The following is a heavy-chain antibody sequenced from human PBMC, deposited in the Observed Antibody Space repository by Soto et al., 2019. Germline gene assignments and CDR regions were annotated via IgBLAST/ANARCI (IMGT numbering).Heavy chain of an antibody. V-gene: IGHV3-23*01. D-gene: IGHD1-26*01. J-gene: IGHJ4*02. CDR1: GFTFSSYA. CDR3: AKPAVVGATISYFDD. CDR2: ISGSGGTT. Sequence: PGGSLRLSCAASGFTFSSYAMSWVRQAPGKGLEWVSAISGSGGTTYYADSVKGRFTFSRDNSKNTLYLQMNSLRAEDTAVYYCAKPAVVGATISYFDDWGQGSLVTVSS.